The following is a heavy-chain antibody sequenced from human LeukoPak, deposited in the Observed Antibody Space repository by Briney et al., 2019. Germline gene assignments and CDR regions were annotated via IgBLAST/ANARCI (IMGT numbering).Heavy chain of an antibody. CDR1: GGSISSYY. J-gene: IGHJ4*02. V-gene: IGHV4-59*01. CDR3: ARYYYGSGSYYNVAYFDY. Sequence: SGTLSLTCTVSGGSISSYYWRWMRQPPGKGLEWIGYIYYSGSTNYNPSLKSRVTISVDTSKTQSSLKLSSVTAADTAVYYCARYYYGSGSYYNVAYFDYWGQGTLVTVSS. D-gene: IGHD3-10*01. CDR2: IYYSGST.